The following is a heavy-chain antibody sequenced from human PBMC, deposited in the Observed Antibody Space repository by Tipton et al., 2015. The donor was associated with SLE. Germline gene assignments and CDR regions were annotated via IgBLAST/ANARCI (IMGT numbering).Heavy chain of an antibody. D-gene: IGHD3-16*01. J-gene: IGHJ4*02. Sequence: TLSLTCTVSGGSISSYYWSWIRKPPGKGLEWIGYIYYSGSTNYNPSLQSRVTISVDTSKNQFSLKLSSVTAADTAVCYCARVLGGKLGYWGQGTLVTVSS. CDR2: IYYSGST. CDR3: ARVLGGKLGY. V-gene: IGHV4-59*01. CDR1: GGSISSYY.